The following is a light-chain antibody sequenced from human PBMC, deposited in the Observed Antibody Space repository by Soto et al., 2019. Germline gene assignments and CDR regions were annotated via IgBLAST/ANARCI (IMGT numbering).Light chain of an antibody. CDR1: QDISNY. Sequence: DIQMTQSPSSLSASVGDRVTITCQASQDISNYLNWYQQKPGKVPKLLIYDASNLETGVPSRFSGSGSGTDFTFTISSLQPEDIATYYCQQYDNLPPRTFGQGTKLEIK. V-gene: IGKV1-33*01. CDR3: QQYDNLPPRT. CDR2: DAS. J-gene: IGKJ2*01.